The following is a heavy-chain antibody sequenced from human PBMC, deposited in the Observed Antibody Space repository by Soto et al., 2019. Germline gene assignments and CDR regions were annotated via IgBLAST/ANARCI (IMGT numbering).Heavy chain of an antibody. D-gene: IGHD4-17*01. J-gene: IGHJ6*02. V-gene: IGHV4-4*02. CDR2: IYHSGST. Sequence: QVQLQESGPGLVKPSGTLSLTCAVSGGSISSSNWWSWVRQPPGKGLEWIGEIYHSGSTNYNPSLERRVTISVDKSKNQFSLKLSSVTAADTAVYYCAREEGYDYGDYLYEEVRGSYGMDVWGQGTTVTVSS. CDR3: AREEGYDYGDYLYEEVRGSYGMDV. CDR1: GGSISSSNW.